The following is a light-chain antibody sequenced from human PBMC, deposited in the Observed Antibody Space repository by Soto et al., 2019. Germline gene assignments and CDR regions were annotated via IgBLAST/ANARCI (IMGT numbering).Light chain of an antibody. CDR3: QVWDIGSGVA. J-gene: IGLJ2*01. V-gene: IGLV3-21*04. Sequence: SYVLTQAPSVSVAPRKTATITCGGNNIGSKSVHWYQQKPGQAPVLVIYYDSDRPSGIPERFSGSNSGSTATLTISRVEAGDEADYYCQVWDIGSGVAFGGGTKLTVL. CDR2: YDS. CDR1: NIGSKS.